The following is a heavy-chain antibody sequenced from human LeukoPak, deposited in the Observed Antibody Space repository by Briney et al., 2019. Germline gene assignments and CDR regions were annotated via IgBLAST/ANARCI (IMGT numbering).Heavy chain of an antibody. CDR2: INPNSGDT. CDR3: APSSSSLFYFDY. Sequence: ASVKVSCKPSGYTFTSNDINWVRQAPGQGLEWMGWINPNSGDTLYGQKFQGRVTMTRDTSISTAYMELNRLRSDDTAVYYCAPSSSSLFYFDYWGQGTLVTVSS. CDR1: GYTFTSND. V-gene: IGHV1-2*02. D-gene: IGHD6-13*01. J-gene: IGHJ4*02.